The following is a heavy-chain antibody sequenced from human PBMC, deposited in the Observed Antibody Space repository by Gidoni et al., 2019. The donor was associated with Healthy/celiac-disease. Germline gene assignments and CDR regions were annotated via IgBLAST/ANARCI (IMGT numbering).Heavy chain of an antibody. D-gene: IGHD2-15*01. CDR3: ARDKGTVVKRFDP. CDR2: IKQDGSEK. Sequence: EVQLVESGGGLVQPGGSLRLSFAASGFTFSSYWMSWVRQAPGKGLEWVANIKQDGSEKYYVDSVKGRFTISGDNAKNSLYLQMNSLRAEDTAVYYCARDKGTVVKRFDPWGQGTLVTVSS. V-gene: IGHV3-7*01. J-gene: IGHJ5*02. CDR1: GFTFSSYW.